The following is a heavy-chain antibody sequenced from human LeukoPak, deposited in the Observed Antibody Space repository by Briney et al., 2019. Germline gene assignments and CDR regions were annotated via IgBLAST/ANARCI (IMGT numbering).Heavy chain of an antibody. J-gene: IGHJ4*02. V-gene: IGHV1-24*01. CDR2: FDPEDGET. CDR1: GYTLTKLS. Sequence: ASVKVSCKVSGYTLTKLSMHWVRQAPGKGLEWMGGFDPEDGETIYAQKFQGRVTMTEDTSTDTAYMELSSLRSEDTAVYYCSTSRSGDDTNFDYWGQGTLVTVSS. D-gene: IGHD4-17*01. CDR3: STSRSGDDTNFDY.